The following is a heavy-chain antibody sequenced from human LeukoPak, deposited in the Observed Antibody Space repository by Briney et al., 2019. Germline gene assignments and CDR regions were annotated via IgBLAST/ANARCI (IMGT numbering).Heavy chain of an antibody. D-gene: IGHD3-22*01. CDR3: ARDRSHPLYDTTGYFAKWFDP. J-gene: IGHJ5*02. CDR1: GYSISTGDY. V-gene: IGHV4-61*08. CDR2: IYYSGST. Sequence: SETLSLTCAVSGYSISTGDYWSWIRQPPGKRLEWIGYIYYSGSTNYNPSLKSRVTISLDTSKNQFSLKLTSVTAADTAVYYCARDRSHPLYDTTGYFAKWFDPWGQGTLVTVSS.